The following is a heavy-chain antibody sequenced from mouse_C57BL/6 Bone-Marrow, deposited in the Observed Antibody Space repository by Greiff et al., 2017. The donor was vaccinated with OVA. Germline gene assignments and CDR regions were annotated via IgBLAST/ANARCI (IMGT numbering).Heavy chain of an antibody. V-gene: IGHV1-50*01. CDR1: GYTFTSYW. CDR3: ASAVFAY. J-gene: IGHJ3*01. Sequence: VQLQQPGAELVKPGASVKLSCKASGYTFTSYWMQWVKQRPGQGLEWIGEIDPSDIYTNYNQKFKGKATLTVDTSSSTAYMQLNSLTSEDSAVYYCASAVFAYWGQGTLVTVSA. CDR2: IDPSDIYT.